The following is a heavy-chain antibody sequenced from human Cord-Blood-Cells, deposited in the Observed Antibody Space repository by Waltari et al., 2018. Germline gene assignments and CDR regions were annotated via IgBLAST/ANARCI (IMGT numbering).Heavy chain of an antibody. CDR3: ATGKVSVVIASPTFDY. CDR1: GYTLTELS. CDR2: FDPEDGET. V-gene: IGHV1-24*01. Sequence: QVQLVQSGAEVKKPGASVKVSCKVSGYTLTELSMHWVRQAPGKGLERMGGFDPEDGETIYAQKYQGRVTLTEDTSTDTAYMELSSLRSEDTAVYYCATGKVSVVIASPTFDYWGQGTLVTVSS. D-gene: IGHD2-21*01. J-gene: IGHJ4*02.